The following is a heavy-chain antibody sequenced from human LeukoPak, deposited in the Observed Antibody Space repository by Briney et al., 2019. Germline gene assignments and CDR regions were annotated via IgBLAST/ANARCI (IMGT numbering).Heavy chain of an antibody. CDR3: AKTTRGAQAMAA. D-gene: IGHD1-1*01. Sequence: SVKVSCKASGGTFSSYAISWVRQAPGQGLEWMGRIIPIFGIANYAQKFQGRVTITADKSTSTAYMELSSLRSEDTAVYYCAKTTRGAQAMAAWDQGTLVTASA. CDR2: IIPIFGIA. CDR1: GGTFSSYA. J-gene: IGHJ5*02. V-gene: IGHV1-69*04.